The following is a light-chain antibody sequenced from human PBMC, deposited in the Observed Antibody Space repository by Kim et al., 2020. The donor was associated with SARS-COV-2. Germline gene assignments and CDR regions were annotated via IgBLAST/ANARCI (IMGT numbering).Light chain of an antibody. CDR2: DAS. CDR3: QQRGNWT. CDR1: QSVYIY. V-gene: IGKV3-11*01. Sequence: LSLFQGDRATRSCRASQSVYIYLAWYQQTPGQPPRLLIYDASIRATGITARFSGSGSETDFTLTISSLAPEDFAVYYCQQRGNWTFGQGTKVDIK. J-gene: IGKJ1*01.